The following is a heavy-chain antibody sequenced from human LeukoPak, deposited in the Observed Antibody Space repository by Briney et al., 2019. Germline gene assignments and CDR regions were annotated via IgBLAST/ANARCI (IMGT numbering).Heavy chain of an antibody. CDR3: ARGAQWPY. Sequence: GGSLRLSCAASGFTFNNYAMNWVRQAPGKGLEWVSYISSSSNIMNYADSVKGRFTTSRDNAKNSLYLQMNSLRAEDTAVYYCARGAQWPYWGQGTLVTVSS. J-gene: IGHJ4*02. CDR1: GFTFNNYA. CDR2: ISSSSNIM. V-gene: IGHV3-48*01. D-gene: IGHD6-19*01.